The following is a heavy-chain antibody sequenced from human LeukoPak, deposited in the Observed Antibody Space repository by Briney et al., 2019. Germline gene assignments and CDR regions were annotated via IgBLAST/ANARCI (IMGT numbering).Heavy chain of an antibody. CDR3: ARGYYYGMDV. J-gene: IGHJ6*02. V-gene: IGHV4-34*01. CDR1: GGSFSGYY. CDR2: INHSGST. Sequence: SETLSLTCAVYGGSFSGYYWSWIRQPPGKGLEWIGEINHSGSTNYNPSLKSRVTISVDTSKNQFSLKLSSVTAADTAVYYCARGYYYGMDVWGQGTTVTVSS.